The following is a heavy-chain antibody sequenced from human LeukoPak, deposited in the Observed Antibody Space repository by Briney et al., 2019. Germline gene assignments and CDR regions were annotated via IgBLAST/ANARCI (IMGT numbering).Heavy chain of an antibody. J-gene: IGHJ4*02. D-gene: IGHD2-2*01. V-gene: IGHV3-30-3*01. CDR1: GFTFSSYA. CDR2: ISYDGSNK. Sequence: GGSLRLSCAASGFTFSSYAMHWVRQAPGKGLEWVAVISYDGSNKYYADSVKGRFTISRDNAKNSLYLQMNSLRAEDTAVYYCARDLVFNIVVVPAAAGYWGQGTLVTVSS. CDR3: ARDLVFNIVVVPAAAGY.